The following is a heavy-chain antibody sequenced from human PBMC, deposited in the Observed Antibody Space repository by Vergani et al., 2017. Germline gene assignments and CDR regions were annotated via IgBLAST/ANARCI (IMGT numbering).Heavy chain of an antibody. CDR1: GGSFNTYY. Sequence: QLQLQESGPGLVKPSETLSLTCTVSGGSFNTYYWSWIRQSPGKGLEWIGYIYSTGSTNYNPSLKSRVTISVDTSKNQFSLKLSSVTAADTAVYYCARDLGYSSGWSKWDAFDIWGQGTMVTVSS. CDR3: ARDLGYSSGWSKWDAFDI. CDR2: IYSTGST. V-gene: IGHV4-59*13. J-gene: IGHJ3*02. D-gene: IGHD6-19*01.